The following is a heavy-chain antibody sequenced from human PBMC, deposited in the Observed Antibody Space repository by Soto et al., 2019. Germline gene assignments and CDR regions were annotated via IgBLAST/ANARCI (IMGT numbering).Heavy chain of an antibody. CDR2: IIPILGIA. CDR3: ARTTYYYDNTAYSGGDS. J-gene: IGHJ5*01. D-gene: IGHD3-22*01. CDR1: AGTSSKYT. V-gene: IGHV1-69*02. Sequence: QVQLVQSGAEVKKPGSSVKVSCKASAGTSSKYTFTWVRQAPGQGLEWMGRIIPILGIAKYARKFQGRVTITADKSTRTAYMELSSLRSEDTAVYYCARTTYYYDNTAYSGGDSWGQGTLVTVSS.